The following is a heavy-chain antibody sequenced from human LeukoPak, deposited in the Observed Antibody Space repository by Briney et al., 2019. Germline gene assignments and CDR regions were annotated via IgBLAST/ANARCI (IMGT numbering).Heavy chain of an antibody. CDR2: IKRDGSEK. V-gene: IGHV3-7*03. D-gene: IGHD3/OR15-3a*01. CDR3: ARLWSGYYLDAFDI. CDR1: GFTFSSYW. Sequence: GGSLRLSCAASGFTFSSYWMSWVRQAPGKGLEWVANIKRDGSEKYYVDSVRGRFTIARDNAKNSLYLHMNSLRAEDTAVYYCARLWSGYYLDAFDIWGQGKMVIVSS. J-gene: IGHJ3*02.